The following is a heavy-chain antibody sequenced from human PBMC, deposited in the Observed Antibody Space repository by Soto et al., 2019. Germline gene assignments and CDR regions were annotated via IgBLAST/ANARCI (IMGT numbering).Heavy chain of an antibody. Sequence: LSLTCSVSGGSMSEYFWSWIRQSPGKGLEWIGYIYYLGSTDHNPSLKSRVTISVDTSKRQFSLRLTSVTAADTGVYYCARDGYDGSGSPYPAYWGPGTQVTVSS. J-gene: IGHJ4*02. CDR1: GGSMSEYF. D-gene: IGHD3-10*01. CDR2: IYYLGST. V-gene: IGHV4-59*01. CDR3: ARDGYDGSGSPYPAY.